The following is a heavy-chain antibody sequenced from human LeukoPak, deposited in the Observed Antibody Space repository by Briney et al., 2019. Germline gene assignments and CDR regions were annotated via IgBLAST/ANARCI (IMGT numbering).Heavy chain of an antibody. D-gene: IGHD5-12*01. Sequence: GGSLRLSCAASGFTFSSYWMHWVRQAPGKGLVWVSRISPDGSTTGHADSVKGRFTTSRDNAKNTLFLQMNSLRAEDTAVYYCARHGVEQSGYSGYDHFYYYYGMDVWGQGTTVTVSS. V-gene: IGHV3-74*01. CDR3: ARHGVEQSGYSGYDHFYYYYGMDV. CDR1: GFTFSSYW. J-gene: IGHJ6*02. CDR2: ISPDGSTT.